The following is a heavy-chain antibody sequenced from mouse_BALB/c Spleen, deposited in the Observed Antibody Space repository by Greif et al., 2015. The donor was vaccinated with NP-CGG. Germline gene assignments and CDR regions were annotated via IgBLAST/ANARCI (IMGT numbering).Heavy chain of an antibody. V-gene: IGHV1-14*01. D-gene: IGHD2-10*02. J-gene: IGHJ3*01. CDR2: INPYNDGT. CDR1: GYTFTNYV. Sequence: EVQLQQSGPELVEPGASVKMSCKASGYTFTNYVIHWVKQKPGQGLEWIGYINPYNDGTKYNEKFKGEATLTSDKSSNTSYMYFSSLTYGESAVYYCALREYDNYWFAYWGQGTLVTVSA. CDR3: ALREYDNYWFAY.